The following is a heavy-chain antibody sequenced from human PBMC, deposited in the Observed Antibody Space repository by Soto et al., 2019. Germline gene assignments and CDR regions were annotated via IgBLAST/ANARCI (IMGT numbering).Heavy chain of an antibody. CDR2: IHPGDSET. CDR1: GYSFTSYY. V-gene: IGHV5-51*01. CDR3: ARQRITRVRGVSSSGLDV. J-gene: IGHJ6*02. D-gene: IGHD3-10*01. Sequence: PVESVKIACKGSGYSFTSYYIAWVRQMPWKGLEWMGIIHPGDSETRYSPSFQGHVIISADKSISSAYLQWSSLEAADTAMYYCARQRITRVRGVSSSGLDVWGQGTTVTVSS.